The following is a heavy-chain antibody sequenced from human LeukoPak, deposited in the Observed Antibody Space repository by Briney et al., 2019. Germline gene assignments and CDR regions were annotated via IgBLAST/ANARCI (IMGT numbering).Heavy chain of an antibody. CDR1: GFTFSSYA. D-gene: IGHD7-27*01. CDR3: ARDRETWGMVFDY. Sequence: GRSLRLSCAASGFTFSSYAMHWVRQAPGKGLEWVAVISYDGSNKYYADSVKGRFTISRDNSKNTLYPQMNSLRAEDTAVYYCARDRETWGMVFDYWGQGTLVTVSS. CDR2: ISYDGSNK. J-gene: IGHJ4*02. V-gene: IGHV3-30*01.